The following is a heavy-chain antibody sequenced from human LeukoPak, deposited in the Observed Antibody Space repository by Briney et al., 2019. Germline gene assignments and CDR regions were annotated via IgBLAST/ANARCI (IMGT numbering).Heavy chain of an antibody. J-gene: IGHJ6*03. D-gene: IGHD2-2*01. V-gene: IGHV3-30*02. Sequence: GGSLRLSCAASGFTFSSYGMHWVRQAPGKGLEWVAFIRYDGSNKYYADSVKGRFTISRDNSKNTLYLQMNSLRAEDTAVYYCAKGDQYLWAYYYYMAVWGKGTTVTISS. CDR3: AKGDQYLWAYYYYMAV. CDR2: IRYDGSNK. CDR1: GFTFSSYG.